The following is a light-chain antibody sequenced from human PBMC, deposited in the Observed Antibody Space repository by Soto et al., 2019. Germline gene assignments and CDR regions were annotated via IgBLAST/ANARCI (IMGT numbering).Light chain of an antibody. V-gene: IGKV3-11*01. CDR3: QQRGTWPPFT. CDR2: EAS. Sequence: EIVLTQSPATLSLSPGERATLSCRASQSISTYLAWYQQRPGQAPRLLIYEASKRATGIPARFSGSGSGTDFTLTISSLEPEDFAVYYCQQRGTWPPFTFGPGTKVDIK. CDR1: QSISTY. J-gene: IGKJ3*01.